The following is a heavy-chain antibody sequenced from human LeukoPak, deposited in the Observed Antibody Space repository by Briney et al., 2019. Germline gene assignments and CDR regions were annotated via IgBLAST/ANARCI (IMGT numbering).Heavy chain of an antibody. Sequence: SGPTLVNPAQPLTLTCTFSGFSLRTSGVGVGWIRQPPGKALEWLALIYWNDDKRYSPSLKSRLTVTKDTSKNQVVLTMTNMDPVDTATYYCAHDSIAAAGTDYWGQGTLVTVSS. CDR2: IYWNDDK. D-gene: IGHD6-13*01. J-gene: IGHJ4*02. V-gene: IGHV2-5*01. CDR1: GFSLRTSGVG. CDR3: AHDSIAAAGTDY.